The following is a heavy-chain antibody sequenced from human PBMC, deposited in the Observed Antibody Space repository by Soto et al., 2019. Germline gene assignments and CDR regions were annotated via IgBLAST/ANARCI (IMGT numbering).Heavy chain of an antibody. D-gene: IGHD3-3*01. V-gene: IGHV4-30-4*01. CDR1: GGSISSGDYY. CDR3: ASSHRGYDFCSGYYTNGWFDP. J-gene: IGHJ5*02. Sequence: SETLSLTCTVSGGSISSGDYYWSWIRQPPGKGLEWIGYIYYSGSTYYNPSLKSRVTISVDTSKNQFSLRLSSVTAADTAVYYCASSHRGYDFCSGYYTNGWFDPWGQGTLVTVSS. CDR2: IYYSGST.